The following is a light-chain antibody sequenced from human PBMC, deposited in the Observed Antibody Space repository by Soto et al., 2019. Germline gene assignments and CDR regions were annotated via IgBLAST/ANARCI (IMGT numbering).Light chain of an antibody. CDR3: QQYYSTPRT. J-gene: IGKJ1*01. CDR2: WAS. Sequence: DIVMTQSPDSLAVSLGERATINCKSSQSVLYSSSNKNYLAWYQQKPGQPPMLLIYWASTRESGVPDRFSGSGSGTDFTLTISSLQAEDVAVYYCQQYYSTPRTFGQGTKVEIK. V-gene: IGKV4-1*01. CDR1: QSVLYSSSNKNY.